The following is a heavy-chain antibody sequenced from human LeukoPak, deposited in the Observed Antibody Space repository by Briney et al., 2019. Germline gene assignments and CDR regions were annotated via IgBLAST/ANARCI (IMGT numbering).Heavy chain of an antibody. CDR2: ISYDGSNK. V-gene: IGHV3-30*04. CDR3: ARDQKQWLVRSPLDV. J-gene: IGHJ6*02. D-gene: IGHD6-19*01. CDR1: GFTFSSYA. Sequence: GRSLRLSCAASGFTFSSYAMHWVRQAPGKGLEWVAVISYDGSNKYYADSVKGRFTISRDNSKNTLYLQMNSLRAEDTAVYYCARDQKQWLVRSPLDVWGQGTTVTVSS.